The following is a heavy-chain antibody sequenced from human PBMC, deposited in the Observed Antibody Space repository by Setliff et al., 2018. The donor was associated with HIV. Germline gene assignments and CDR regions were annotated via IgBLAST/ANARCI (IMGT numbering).Heavy chain of an antibody. CDR2: IYYSVST. CDR1: GGSISSYY. Sequence: LSLTCTVSGGSISSYYWSWIRQPPGKGLEWIGYIYYSVSTNYNPSLKSRVTISVDTSKNQFSLKLSSVTAADTAVYYCARVHSGSYYVRRDDAFDIWGQGTMVTVSS. D-gene: IGHD1-26*01. V-gene: IGHV4-59*01. J-gene: IGHJ3*02. CDR3: ARVHSGSYYVRRDDAFDI.